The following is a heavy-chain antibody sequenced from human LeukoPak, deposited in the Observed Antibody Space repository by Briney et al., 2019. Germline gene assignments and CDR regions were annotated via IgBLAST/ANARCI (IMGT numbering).Heavy chain of an antibody. CDR3: ARDVSVAGPPVFDY. CDR2: ISSSSSYI. D-gene: IGHD6-19*01. V-gene: IGHV3-21*01. J-gene: IGHJ4*02. Sequence: GGSLRLSCAASGFTFSSYSMNWVRQAPGKGLEWVSSISSSSSYIYYADSVKGRFTISRDNAKNSLYLQMNSLRAEDTAVYYCARDVSVAGPPVFDYWGQGTLVTVSS. CDR1: GFTFSSYS.